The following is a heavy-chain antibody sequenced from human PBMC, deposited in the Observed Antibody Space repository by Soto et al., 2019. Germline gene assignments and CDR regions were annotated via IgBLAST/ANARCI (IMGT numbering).Heavy chain of an antibody. V-gene: IGHV4-39*01. Sequence: PSETLPLTRTVSGGSIIRSDYHWGLIRLPPGKGLEGIGSIYSTGSALYNPSLTSRVTISVDTSKNQFSMKLRSVTAADTSVYFCARHSEGYGNWLLQFDYWAQGTRVTVSS. J-gene: IGHJ4*02. CDR1: GGSIIRSDYH. CDR3: ARHSEGYGNWLLQFDY. CDR2: IYSTGSA. D-gene: IGHD3-9*01.